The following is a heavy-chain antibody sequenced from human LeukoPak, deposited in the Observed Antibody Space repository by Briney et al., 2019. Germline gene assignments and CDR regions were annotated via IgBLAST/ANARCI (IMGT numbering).Heavy chain of an antibody. CDR3: ANLLRWEPY. CDR1: GFIFSSYW. D-gene: IGHD4-23*01. CDR2: INTDGSST. J-gene: IGHJ4*02. V-gene: IGHV3-74*01. Sequence: PGGSLRLSCAASGFIFSSYWMHWVRHAPGKGLAWVSRINTDGSSTSYADSVKGRFTISRDNAKNTLYLQMNSLRAEDTAVYYCANLLRWEPYWGQGTLVTVSS.